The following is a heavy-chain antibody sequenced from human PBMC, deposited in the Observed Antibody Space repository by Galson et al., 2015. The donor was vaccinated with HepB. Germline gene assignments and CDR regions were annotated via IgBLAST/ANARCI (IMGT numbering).Heavy chain of an antibody. CDR3: ARHWECDY. V-gene: IGHV3-30-3*01. CDR2: ISSDGSNK. Sequence: SLRLSCAASGFAFTSYAIHWVRQAPGKGLEWVAVISSDGSNKYYADSVKGRFTISRDNSKNTLYLQMNSLRAEDTAVYYCARHWECDYWGQGTLVTVSS. CDR1: GFAFTSYA. D-gene: IGHD1-26*01. J-gene: IGHJ4*02.